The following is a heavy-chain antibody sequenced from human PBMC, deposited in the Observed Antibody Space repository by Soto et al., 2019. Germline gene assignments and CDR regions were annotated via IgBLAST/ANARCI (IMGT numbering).Heavy chain of an antibody. J-gene: IGHJ4*02. D-gene: IGHD5-12*01. CDR2: IYYSGST. CDR1: GGSISSYY. CDR3: AREGSGYDLIVDY. Sequence: ETLSLTCTVSGGSISSYYWSWIRQPPGKGLEWIGYIYYSGSTNYNPSLKSRVTISVDTSKNQFSLKLSSVTAADTAVYYCAREGSGYDLIVDYWGQGTLVTVSS. V-gene: IGHV4-59*01.